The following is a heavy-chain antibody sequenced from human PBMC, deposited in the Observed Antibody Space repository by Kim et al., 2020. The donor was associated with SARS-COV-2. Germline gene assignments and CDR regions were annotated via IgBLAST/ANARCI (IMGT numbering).Heavy chain of an antibody. CDR3: AKDLGGN. CDR2: GSST. D-gene: IGHD3-10*01. Sequence: GSSTSYADSVKGRFTISRDNAKNTLYLQMNSLRAEDTAVYYCAKDLGGNWGQGTLVTVSS. J-gene: IGHJ4*02. V-gene: IGHV3-74*01.